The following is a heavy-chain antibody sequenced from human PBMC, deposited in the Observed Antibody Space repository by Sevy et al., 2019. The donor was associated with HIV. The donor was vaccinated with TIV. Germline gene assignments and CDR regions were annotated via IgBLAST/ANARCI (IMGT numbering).Heavy chain of an antibody. Sequence: GGSLRLSCAASGLNFSKYSFNWVRQAPEKGLEWISHISRSGTTTYYAEAVKGRFTVSRDNAKNSLYRQMGSLRDEDTAVYYCARDYDFWSGYTALSYYSLSYYYGMDVWGQGTTVTVSS. CDR1: GLNFSKYS. J-gene: IGHJ6*02. V-gene: IGHV3-48*02. CDR3: ARDYDFWSGYTALSYYSLSYYYGMDV. D-gene: IGHD3-3*01. CDR2: ISRSGTTT.